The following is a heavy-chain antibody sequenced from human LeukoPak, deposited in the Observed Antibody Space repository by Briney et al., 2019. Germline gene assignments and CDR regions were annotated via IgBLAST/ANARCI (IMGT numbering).Heavy chain of an antibody. D-gene: IGHD6-6*01. CDR2: IYYSGST. CDR1: GGSISSSSYY. CDR3: ARDKQLVTGFDY. Sequence: SETLCLTCTVSGGSISSSSYYWGWIRQPPGKGLEWIGSIYYSGSTYYNPSLKSRVTISVDTSKNQFSLKLSSVTAADTAVYYCARDKQLVTGFDYWGQGTLITVSS. V-gene: IGHV4-39*07. J-gene: IGHJ4*02.